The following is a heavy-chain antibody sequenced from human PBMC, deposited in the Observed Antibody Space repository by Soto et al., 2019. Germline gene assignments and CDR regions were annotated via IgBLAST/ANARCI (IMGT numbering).Heavy chain of an antibody. CDR3: AKAGGIAVPGSHLDQ. D-gene: IGHD6-19*01. Sequence: EVQLLESGGGSVQPGGSLRLSCAASGFTFSSYAMNWVRQAPGKGLEWVSAITGTGGSTNYADSVEGRFTISRDNSRNTLYRQRSSLRAEDTAVYYCAKAGGIAVPGSHLDQWGQGILVTVSS. CDR1: GFTFSSYA. J-gene: IGHJ4*02. V-gene: IGHV3-23*01. CDR2: ITGTGGST.